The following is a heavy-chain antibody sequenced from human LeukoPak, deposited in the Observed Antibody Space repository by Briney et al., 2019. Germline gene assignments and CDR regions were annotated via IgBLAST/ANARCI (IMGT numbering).Heavy chain of an antibody. Sequence: GASVKVSCKASGYTFTDYYVHWMRQAPGQGLEWMGWINPKSGDTDYDQKFQGRVIMTRDTSIATAYMEMTRLAPVDTAVYYCARDRGPSVDSGICYQYYFHYWGQGTLVTVSS. D-gene: IGHD2-2*01. CDR2: INPKSGDT. CDR1: GYTFTDYY. V-gene: IGHV1-2*02. J-gene: IGHJ4*02. CDR3: ARDRGPSVDSGICYQYYFHY.